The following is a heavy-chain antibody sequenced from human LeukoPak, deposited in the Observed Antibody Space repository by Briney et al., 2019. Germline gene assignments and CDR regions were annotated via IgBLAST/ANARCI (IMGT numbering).Heavy chain of an antibody. J-gene: IGHJ4*02. CDR2: ISSSSYI. Sequence: PGGSLRLSCAASGFNFNSYSMTWVRQAPGKGLEWVSSISSSSYIYYADSVKGRFTVSRDNAKNSLYLQMNSLRAEDTAVYYCARDSDVGYWGQGTLVTVSS. CDR1: GFNFNSYS. CDR3: ARDSDVGY. V-gene: IGHV3-21*01.